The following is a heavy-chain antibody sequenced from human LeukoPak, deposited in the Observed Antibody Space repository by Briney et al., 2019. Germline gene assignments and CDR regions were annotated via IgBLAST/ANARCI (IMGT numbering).Heavy chain of an antibody. CDR2: IYYGGST. V-gene: IGHV4-59*05. D-gene: IGHD1-26*01. CDR3: ATSQSGRVDY. J-gene: IGHJ4*02. CDR1: GGSISSYY. Sequence: SETLSLTCTVSGGSISSYYWSWIRQPPGKGLEWIGSIYYGGSTYYNPSLRSRVNISVDTSKNQFSLKLSSVTAADTAMYYCATSQSGRVDYWGQGTLVTVSS.